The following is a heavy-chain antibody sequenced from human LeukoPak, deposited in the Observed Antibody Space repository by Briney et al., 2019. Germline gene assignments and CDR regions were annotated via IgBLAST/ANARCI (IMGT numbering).Heavy chain of an antibody. Sequence: PGGSLRLSCAASGFTLSSYAMSWVRQGPGKGLEWVSAISVSGNTYHADSVKGRFTISRDSSKNTLYLQMNSLRAEDAAVYYCARGPNSSGWYVYFDYWGQGTLVTVSS. CDR2: ISVSGNT. J-gene: IGHJ4*02. CDR1: GFTLSSYA. V-gene: IGHV3-23*01. D-gene: IGHD6-19*01. CDR3: ARGPNSSGWYVYFDY.